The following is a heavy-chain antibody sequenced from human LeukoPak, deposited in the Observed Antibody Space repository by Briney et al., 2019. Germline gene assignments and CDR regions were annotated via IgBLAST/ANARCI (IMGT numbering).Heavy chain of an antibody. D-gene: IGHD3-10*01. CDR1: GYTFTGYY. CDR3: ARGWLTYYYGSGSYCFDY. Sequence: ASVKLSCKASGYTFTGYYMHWVRQAPGQGLEWMGWINPNSGGTNYAQKFQGRVTMTRDTSISTAYMELSRLRSDDTAVYYCARGWLTYYYGSGSYCFDYWGQGTLVTVSS. CDR2: INPNSGGT. V-gene: IGHV1-2*02. J-gene: IGHJ4*02.